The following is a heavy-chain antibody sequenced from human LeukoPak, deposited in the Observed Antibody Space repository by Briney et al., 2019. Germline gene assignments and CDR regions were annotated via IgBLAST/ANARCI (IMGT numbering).Heavy chain of an antibody. CDR3: ARDSGYGGGDCYSGWFDP. CDR1: GVSISSYD. J-gene: IGHJ5*02. CDR2: IYYSGST. V-gene: IGHV4-59*01. D-gene: IGHD2-21*02. Sequence: PSETLSLTCTVSGVSISSYDWSWGRQPPGKGLEWIGYIYYSGSTNYNPSLKSRVTISVDTSKNQFSLKLSSVTAAATPVYYCARDSGYGGGDCYSGWFDPWGQGTLVTVSS.